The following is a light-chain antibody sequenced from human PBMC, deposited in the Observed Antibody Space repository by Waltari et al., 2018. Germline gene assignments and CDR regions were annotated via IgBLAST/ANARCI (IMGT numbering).Light chain of an antibody. Sequence: QSALTQPASVSGSPGQSITISCTGTSRDVGGYNFFSWYQQHPCKVPKLIIYEVYNRPSGVSYRFSGSKSGNTASLTISGLQAEDEADYYCSSYTSSSTGIFGGGTKLTVL. J-gene: IGLJ2*01. CDR1: SRDVGGYNF. CDR2: EVY. V-gene: IGLV2-14*01. CDR3: SSYTSSSTGI.